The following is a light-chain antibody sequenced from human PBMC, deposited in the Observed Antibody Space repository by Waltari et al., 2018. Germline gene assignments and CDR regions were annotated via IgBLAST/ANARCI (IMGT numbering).Light chain of an antibody. CDR1: SSARWVYDF. Sequence: QSALTQPASVSGSPGQSITISCTGSSSARWVYDFISWYQQHPGKVPKLIIYDVSHRPSGVSTRFSGSKSGNTASLTISGLQSEDEADYYCNSYTSSNTRVFGTGTRVTVL. V-gene: IGLV2-14*03. CDR3: NSYTSSNTRV. J-gene: IGLJ1*01. CDR2: DVS.